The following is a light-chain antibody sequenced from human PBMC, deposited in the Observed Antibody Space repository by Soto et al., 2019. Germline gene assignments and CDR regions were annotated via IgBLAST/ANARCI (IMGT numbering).Light chain of an antibody. CDR1: QSISSW. V-gene: IGKV1-5*01. CDR2: DVS. CDR3: QQYHRYST. J-gene: IGKJ1*01. Sequence: IQMTKSHSPLSGSVATRVAITCRASQSISSWLAWYQQKPGKAPKLLIYDVSTLDSGVPSRFSGSASGTEFTLTISSLESDDFATYYCQQYHRYSTFGQGTKVDIK.